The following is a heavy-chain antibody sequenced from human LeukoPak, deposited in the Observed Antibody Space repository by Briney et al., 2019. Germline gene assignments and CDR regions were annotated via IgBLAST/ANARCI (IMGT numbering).Heavy chain of an antibody. J-gene: IGHJ5*02. CDR2: IYYSGST. Sequence: PSETLSLICTVSGGSISSSSYYWRWIRQPPGKGLEWIGSIYYSGSTYYNPSLKSRVTISVDTSKNQFSLKLSSVTAADTAVYFCASEGRYWFDPWGQGTLVTVSS. V-gene: IGHV4-39*01. CDR1: GGSISSSSYY. D-gene: IGHD1-14*01. CDR3: ASEGRYWFDP.